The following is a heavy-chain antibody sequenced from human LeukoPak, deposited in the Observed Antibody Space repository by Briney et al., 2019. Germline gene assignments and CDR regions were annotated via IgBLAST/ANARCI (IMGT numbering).Heavy chain of an antibody. CDR1: GFTFSTYA. Sequence: GGSLRLSCAASGFTFSTYAVNWVRQAPGTGLEWVSTIIGSVADTYYAHSVKGPFTISRDNSMNTLSLQMSSLRADDTAVYYCAKDRGRYYDSSGYYWGYYFDSWGQGILVTVST. J-gene: IGHJ4*02. D-gene: IGHD3-22*01. V-gene: IGHV3-23*01. CDR3: AKDRGRYYDSSGYYWGYYFDS. CDR2: IIGSVADT.